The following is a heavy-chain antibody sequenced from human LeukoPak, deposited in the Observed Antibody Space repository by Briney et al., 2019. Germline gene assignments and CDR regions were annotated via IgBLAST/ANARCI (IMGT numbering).Heavy chain of an antibody. CDR3: ARVGSYYDSSGYYPGAFDI. Sequence: GGSLGLSCAASAFSFSNYNMNWVRQAPGKGLEWVSSISSSSSYIYYADSVKGRFTISRDNAKNSLYLQMNSLRAEDTAVYYCARVGSYYDSSGYYPGAFDIWGQGTMVTVSS. CDR2: ISSSSSYI. CDR1: AFSFSNYN. J-gene: IGHJ3*02. V-gene: IGHV3-21*01. D-gene: IGHD3-22*01.